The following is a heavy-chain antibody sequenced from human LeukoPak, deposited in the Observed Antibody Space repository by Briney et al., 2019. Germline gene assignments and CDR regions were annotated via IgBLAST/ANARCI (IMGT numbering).Heavy chain of an antibody. V-gene: IGHV3-11*01. CDR2: ISSSGSTI. CDR3: ARGGSSSWGSYYYYGMDV. Sequence: GGSLRLSCAASGFTFSDYYTSWIRQAPGKGLEWVSYISSSGSTIYYADSVKGRFTISRDNAKNSLYLQMNSLRAEDTAVYYCARGGSSSWGSYYYYGMDVWGQGTTVTVSS. J-gene: IGHJ6*02. CDR1: GFTFSDYY. D-gene: IGHD6-13*01.